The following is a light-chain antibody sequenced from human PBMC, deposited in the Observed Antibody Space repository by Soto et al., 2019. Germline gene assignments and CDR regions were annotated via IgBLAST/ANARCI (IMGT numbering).Light chain of an antibody. CDR3: CSFTDSGTLV. CDR2: DVS. J-gene: IGLJ3*02. V-gene: IGLV2-14*01. CDR1: SSDVGAYTY. Sequence: QSALTQPASVSGSPGQSITIACTGSSSDVGAYTYVSWYQQHPGKAPKLMIYDVSNRPSGVSNRFSGSKSGNTASLTISGLQAADEADYYCCSFTDSGTLVFGGGTKVTLL.